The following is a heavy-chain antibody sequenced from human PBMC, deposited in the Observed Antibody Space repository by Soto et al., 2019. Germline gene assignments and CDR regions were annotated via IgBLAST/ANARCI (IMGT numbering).Heavy chain of an antibody. CDR2: IYYSGST. J-gene: IGHJ4*02. D-gene: IGHD4-17*01. Sequence: QVQLQESGPGLVKPSQTLSLTCTVSGGSISSGGYYWSWIRQHPGKGLEWIGYIYYSGSTFYNPSLKSRVTISVDTSKNQFSLKLSSVTAVDTAVYYCGSDAFGYGESYWGQGTLVTVSS. CDR1: GGSISSGGYY. CDR3: GSDAFGYGESY. V-gene: IGHV4-31*03.